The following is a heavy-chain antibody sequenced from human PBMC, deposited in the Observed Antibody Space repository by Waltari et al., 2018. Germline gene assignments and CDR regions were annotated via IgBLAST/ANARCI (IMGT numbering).Heavy chain of an antibody. CDR3: ANFQNRDAFDI. J-gene: IGHJ3*02. CDR1: GFTFSSYG. V-gene: IGHV3-30*02. CDR2: IWYDGSNK. Sequence: QVQLVESGGGVVQPGGSLRLSCAASGFTFSSYGMHWVRQAPGKGLEWVALIWYDGSNKYYADSVKGRFIISRDNSKNTLDLQMNSLRAEDTAVYYCANFQNRDAFDIWGQGTMVTVSS.